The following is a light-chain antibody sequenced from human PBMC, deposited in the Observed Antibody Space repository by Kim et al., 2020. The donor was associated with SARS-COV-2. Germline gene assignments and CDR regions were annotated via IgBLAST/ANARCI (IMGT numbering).Light chain of an antibody. CDR2: GVN. J-gene: IGLJ2*01. V-gene: IGLV2-14*03. Sequence: GQSITISCTGTSSDIGAYTYVSWFQQHPGKAPKVMIYGVNNRPSGISSRFSGSKSGNTASLTISGLQTDDEADYYCSSYTTTNTVVFGGGTKVTVL. CDR1: SSDIGAYTY. CDR3: SSYTTTNTVV.